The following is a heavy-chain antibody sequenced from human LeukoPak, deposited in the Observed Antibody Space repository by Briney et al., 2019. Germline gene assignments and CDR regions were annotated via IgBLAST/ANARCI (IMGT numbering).Heavy chain of an antibody. D-gene: IGHD6-19*01. J-gene: IGHJ4*02. CDR3: ARDARYSSGWCDY. Sequence: GASVKVSCRASGGTFSSYAISWVRQAPGQGLEWMGGIIPIFGTANYAQKFQGRVTITADESTSTAYMELSSLRSEDTAVYYCARDARYSSGWCDYWGQGTLVTVSS. CDR2: IIPIFGTA. V-gene: IGHV1-69*13. CDR1: GGTFSSYA.